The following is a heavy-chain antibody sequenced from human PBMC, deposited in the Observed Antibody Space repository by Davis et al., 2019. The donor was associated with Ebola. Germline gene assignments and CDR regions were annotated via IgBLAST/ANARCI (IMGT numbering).Heavy chain of an antibody. Sequence: GGSLRLSCATSGFSLNDYYINWIRQAPGKGLEWVAHIGGSRSYTRYVDSVKGRFTISRDNSKNTLYLQMNSLRAEDTAVYYCARGGAVAGPWGQGTLVTVSS. V-gene: IGHV3-11*06. CDR2: IGGSRSYT. CDR1: GFSLNDYY. J-gene: IGHJ5*02. D-gene: IGHD6-19*01. CDR3: ARGGAVAGP.